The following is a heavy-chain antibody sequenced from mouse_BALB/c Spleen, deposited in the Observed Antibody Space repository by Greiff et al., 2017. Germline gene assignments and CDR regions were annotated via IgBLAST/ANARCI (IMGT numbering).Heavy chain of an antibody. CDR2: IAPGSGST. CDR1: GYTFTSYW. D-gene: IGHD1-1*01. CDR3: AIYYGSSHYAMDY. Sequence: DLVKPGASVKLSCKASGYTFTSYWINWIKQRPGQGLEWIGRIAPGSGSTYYNEMFKGKATLTVDTSSSTAYIQLSSLSSEDSAVYFCAIYYGSSHYAMDYWGQGTSVTVSS. J-gene: IGHJ4*01. V-gene: IGHV1S41*01.